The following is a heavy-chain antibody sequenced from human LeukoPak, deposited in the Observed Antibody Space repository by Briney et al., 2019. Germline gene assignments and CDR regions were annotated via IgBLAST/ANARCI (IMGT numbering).Heavy chain of an antibody. CDR1: GGTFSSYA. D-gene: IGHD3-3*01. V-gene: IGHV1-69*04. CDR2: IIPILGIA. CDR3: ARSITIFGVVIIQFDY. Sequence: ASVKVSCKASGGTFSSYAISWVRQAPGQGLEWMGRIIPILGIANYVQKFQGRVTITADKSTSTAYMELSSLRSEDTAVYYCARSITIFGVVIIQFDYWGQGTLVTVSS. J-gene: IGHJ4*02.